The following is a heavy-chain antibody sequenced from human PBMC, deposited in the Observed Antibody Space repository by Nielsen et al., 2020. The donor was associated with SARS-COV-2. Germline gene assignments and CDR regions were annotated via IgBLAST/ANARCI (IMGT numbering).Heavy chain of an antibody. V-gene: IGHV1-2*06. CDR3: ARGLTGYCSSTSCYVGWFDP. J-gene: IGHJ5*02. Sequence: WVRQAPGQGLEWMGRINPNSGGTNYAQKFQGRVTMTGDTSISTAYMELSRLRSDDTAVYYCARGLTGYCSSTSCYVGWFDPWGQGTLVTVSS. D-gene: IGHD2-2*01. CDR2: INPNSGGT.